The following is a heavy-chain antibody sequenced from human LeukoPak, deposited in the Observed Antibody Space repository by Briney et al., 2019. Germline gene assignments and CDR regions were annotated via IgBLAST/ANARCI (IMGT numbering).Heavy chain of an antibody. V-gene: IGHV3-74*01. CDR3: ARVHGSGSYYYRY. D-gene: IGHD3-10*01. J-gene: IGHJ4*02. CDR2: INSDGSST. CDR1: GFTFSSYW. Sequence: GGSLRLSCAASGFTFSSYWMHWVRQAPGKGLVWVSRINSDGSSTSYADSVKGRFTISSDNAKNTLYLQMNSLRAEDTAAYYCARVHGSGSYYYRYWGQGTLVTVSS.